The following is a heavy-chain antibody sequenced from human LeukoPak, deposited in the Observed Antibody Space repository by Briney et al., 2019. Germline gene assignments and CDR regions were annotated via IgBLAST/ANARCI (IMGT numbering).Heavy chain of an antibody. CDR1: GFTFDDYA. V-gene: IGHV3-9*01. Sequence: GGSLRLSCAASGFTFDDYAMHWVRQAPGKGLEWVSGISWNSGSIGYADSAKGRFTISRDNAKNSLYLQMNSLRAEDTALYYCAKDISGGSGSYYKGNDYWGQGTLVTVSS. CDR3: AKDISGGSGSYYKGNDY. J-gene: IGHJ4*02. D-gene: IGHD3-10*01. CDR2: ISWNSGSI.